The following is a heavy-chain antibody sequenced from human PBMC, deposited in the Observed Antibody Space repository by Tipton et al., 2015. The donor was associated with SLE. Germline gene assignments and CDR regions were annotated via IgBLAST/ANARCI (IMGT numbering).Heavy chain of an antibody. D-gene: IGHD2-8*02. V-gene: IGHV4-59*12. CDR3: ARGYCSGGVCYGFGFFDY. J-gene: IGHJ4*02. Sequence: TLSLTCSISGGSISSYYWTWIRQPPGKGLEWIGVLYYSGNTYYNPSLKSPVTLSIDTSKNQFSLKMRSVTAADTAVYFCARGYCSGGVCYGFGFFDYWGQGNLVTVSS. CDR2: LYYSGNT. CDR1: GGSISSYY.